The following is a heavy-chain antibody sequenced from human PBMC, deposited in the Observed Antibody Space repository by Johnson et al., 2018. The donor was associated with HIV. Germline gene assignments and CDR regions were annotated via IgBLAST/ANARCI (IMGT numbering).Heavy chain of an antibody. CDR3: ARASLARGGKIRAFDI. CDR2: INSDGSST. V-gene: IGHV3-74*01. CDR1: EFTFSNYW. D-gene: IGHD4-23*01. Sequence: VQLVESGGGLVQPGGSLRLSCAASEFTFSNYWMHWVRQGLGKGLVWVSRINSDGSSTSYADSVKGRFTISRDNAKNTLYLQMNSLRAEDTAVYYCARASLARGGKIRAFDIWGQGKMVTVSS. J-gene: IGHJ3*02.